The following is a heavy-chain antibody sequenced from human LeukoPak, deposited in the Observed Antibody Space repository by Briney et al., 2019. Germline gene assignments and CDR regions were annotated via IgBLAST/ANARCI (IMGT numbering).Heavy chain of an antibody. J-gene: IGHJ4*02. CDR1: GFTFSSYA. Sequence: GGSLRLSCAASGFTFSSYALSWVRQAPGKGLEWVAVISYDGSNKYYADSVKGRFTISRDNSKNTLYLQMNSLRAEDTAVYYCARSGGWYRYYFDYWGQGTLVTVSS. CDR3: ARSGGWYRYYFDY. V-gene: IGHV3-30-3*01. CDR2: ISYDGSNK. D-gene: IGHD6-19*01.